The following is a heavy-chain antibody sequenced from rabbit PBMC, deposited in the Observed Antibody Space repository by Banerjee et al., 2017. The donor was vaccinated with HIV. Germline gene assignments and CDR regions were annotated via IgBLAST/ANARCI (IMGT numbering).Heavy chain of an antibody. Sequence: QSLEESGGDLVKPGASLTLTCTASGFSFSNNYWICWVRQAPGKGLEWIACIYAGSSGSTYYATWAKGRFTISKTSSTTVTLQMTSLTAADTATYFCARDLAGVIGWNFNLWGQGTLVTVS. J-gene: IGHJ4*01. D-gene: IGHD4-1*01. V-gene: IGHV1S40*01. CDR1: GFSFSNNYW. CDR2: IYAGSSGST. CDR3: ARDLAGVIGWNFNL.